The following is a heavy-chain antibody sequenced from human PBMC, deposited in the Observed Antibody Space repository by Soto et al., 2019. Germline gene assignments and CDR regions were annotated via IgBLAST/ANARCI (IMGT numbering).Heavy chain of an antibody. CDR1: GGSVSSGNYY. Sequence: TSETLSLTCTVSGGSVSSGNYYWSWIRQPPGKGLEWIGYIYYSGSTNYNPSLKSRVTISVDTSKNQFSLTLSSVTAADTAVYYCARDRGWGFDYWGQGMLVTVSS. CDR2: IYYSGST. V-gene: IGHV4-61*01. J-gene: IGHJ4*02. D-gene: IGHD1-26*01. CDR3: ARDRGWGFDY.